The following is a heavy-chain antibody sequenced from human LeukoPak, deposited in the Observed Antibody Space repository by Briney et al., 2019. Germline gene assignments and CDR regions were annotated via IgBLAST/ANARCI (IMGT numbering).Heavy chain of an antibody. Sequence: GGSLRLSCAASGFTFSNYWMSWVRQAPGKGLEWVANIREDGSEKYYVDSVKGQFTISRDNAKNSLYLQMNSLRAEDTAVYYCAKSISGYYYFPGDYWGQGTLVTVSS. CDR1: GFTFSNYW. D-gene: IGHD3-22*01. J-gene: IGHJ4*02. CDR2: IREDGSEK. V-gene: IGHV3-7*03. CDR3: AKSISGYYYFPGDY.